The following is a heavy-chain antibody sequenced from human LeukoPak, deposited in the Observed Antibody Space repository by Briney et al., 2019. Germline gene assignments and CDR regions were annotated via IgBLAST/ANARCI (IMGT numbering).Heavy chain of an antibody. Sequence: PSETLSLTCTVSGGSVSNGNYYWSWIRQPPGKGLEWIGNMHYSGSTNYNPSLKSRVPISVDTSMNQFSLLLTSATAADTAVYYCARDSLLRGSGWDYWYFDLWGRGTLVTVSS. CDR3: ARDSLLRGSGWDYWYFDL. J-gene: IGHJ2*01. CDR1: GGSVSNGNYY. V-gene: IGHV4-61*01. D-gene: IGHD6-25*01. CDR2: MHYSGST.